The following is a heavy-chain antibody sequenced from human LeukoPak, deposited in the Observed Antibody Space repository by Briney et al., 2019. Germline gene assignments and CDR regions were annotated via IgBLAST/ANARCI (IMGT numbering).Heavy chain of an antibody. Sequence: PGGSLRLSCAASGFTFSSYWMHWVRQAPGKGLVWVSRINSDGSSTSYADSVKGRFTISRDNAKNTLYLQMNSLRAEDTAVYYCAKAFGGVPAAISFDYWGQGTLVTVSS. J-gene: IGHJ4*02. CDR2: INSDGSST. D-gene: IGHD2-2*02. CDR3: AKAFGGVPAAISFDY. V-gene: IGHV3-74*01. CDR1: GFTFSSYW.